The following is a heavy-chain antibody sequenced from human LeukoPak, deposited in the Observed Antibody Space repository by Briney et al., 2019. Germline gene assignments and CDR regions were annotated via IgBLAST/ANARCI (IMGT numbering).Heavy chain of an antibody. CDR2: IYTSGST. Sequence: PSETLSLTCAVYGGSFSGYYWSWIRQPPGKGLEWIGRIYTSGSTNYNPSLKSRVTMSVDTSKNQFSLKLSSVTAADTAVYYCARVGAHDAFDIWGQGTMVTVSS. D-gene: IGHD3-16*01. CDR1: GGSFSGYY. J-gene: IGHJ3*02. CDR3: ARVGAHDAFDI. V-gene: IGHV4-59*10.